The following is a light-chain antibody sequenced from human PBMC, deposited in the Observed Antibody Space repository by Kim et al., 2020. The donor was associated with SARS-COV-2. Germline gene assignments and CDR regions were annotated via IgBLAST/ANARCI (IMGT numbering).Light chain of an antibody. CDR3: QQYYSSPRT. CDR1: QSIFDSINNKND. CDR2: WAS. V-gene: IGKV4-1*01. J-gene: IGKJ2*01. Sequence: RATINCQTSQSIFDSINNKNDLAWYQQKPGQPPNLLIDWASTRESGVPDRFSGSGSGTDFTLTITSLQAEDVAVYYCQQYYSSPRTFGQGTKLEI.